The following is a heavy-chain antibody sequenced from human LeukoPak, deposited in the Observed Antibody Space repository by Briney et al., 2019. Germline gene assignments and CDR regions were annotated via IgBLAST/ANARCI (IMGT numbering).Heavy chain of an antibody. Sequence: ASVTVSCTAFGYTFNNYGISWVRQAPGQGLEWMGWISAYNGNTNYAQKFRGRVTMTTATSTSTAHMEVRSLRSDDTAVYYCARDSLYYDLGRHHKSGMDGHYYYGMDVWGQGTTVTVSS. V-gene: IGHV1-18*01. CDR3: ARDSLYYDLGRHHKSGMDGHYYYGMDV. CDR1: GYTFNNYG. J-gene: IGHJ6*02. D-gene: IGHD3/OR15-3a*01. CDR2: ISAYNGNT.